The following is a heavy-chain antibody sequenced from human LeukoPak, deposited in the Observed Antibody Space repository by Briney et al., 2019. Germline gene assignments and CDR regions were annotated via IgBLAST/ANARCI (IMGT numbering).Heavy chain of an antibody. CDR1: GFTFSSYS. CDR3: ARDEEMVTTPFDY. CDR2: ISSSSSTI. D-gene: IGHD5-24*01. Sequence: PGGSLRLSCAASGFTFSSYSMNWVRQAPGKGLEWVSYISSSSSTIYYADSVKGRFTISRDNAKNSLYLQMNSLRAEDTAVYYCARDEEMVTTPFDYWGQGTLVTVSS. J-gene: IGHJ4*02. V-gene: IGHV3-48*01.